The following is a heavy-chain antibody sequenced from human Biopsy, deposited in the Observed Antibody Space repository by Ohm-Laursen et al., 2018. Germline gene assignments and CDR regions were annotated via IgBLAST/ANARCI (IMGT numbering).Heavy chain of an antibody. V-gene: IGHV1-69*06. CDR3: ATKLTGYFHH. CDR2: SIPILGTG. D-gene: IGHD3-9*01. CDR1: GGTFSNHA. J-gene: IGHJ1*01. Sequence: ASVKVSCKASGGTFSNHAVDWVRQAPGQGLEWVGGSIPILGTGNYAQKFQDRVTVAADTSTSTATMELRSLRSDDTAVYYCATKLTGYFHHWGQGTLVIVSS.